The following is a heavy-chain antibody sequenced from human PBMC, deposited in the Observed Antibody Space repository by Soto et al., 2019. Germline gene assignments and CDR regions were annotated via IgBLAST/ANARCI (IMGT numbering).Heavy chain of an antibody. D-gene: IGHD3-3*01. Sequence: QVQLVESGGGVVQPGRSLRLSCAASGFTFSSYGMHWVRQAPGKGLEWVAVISYDGSNKYYADSVKGRFTISRDNSKNTLYLQMNSLRAKDTAVYYCAKDHDFWNENYYYGMDVWGQGTTVTVSS. CDR1: GFTFSSYG. J-gene: IGHJ6*02. V-gene: IGHV3-30*18. CDR3: AKDHDFWNENYYYGMDV. CDR2: ISYDGSNK.